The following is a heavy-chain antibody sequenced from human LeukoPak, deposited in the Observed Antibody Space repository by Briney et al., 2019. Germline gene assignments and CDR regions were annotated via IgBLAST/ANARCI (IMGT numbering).Heavy chain of an antibody. CDR3: AREGGSWYYDSSALKYFDY. CDR2: INPNSGGT. CDR1: GYTFTGYY. J-gene: IGHJ4*02. Sequence: GASVKVSCKASGYTFTGYYMHWVRQAPGQGLECMGWINPNSGGTNYAQKFQGRVTMTRDTSISTAYMDLSRLRSDDTAVYYCAREGGSWYYDSSALKYFDYWGQGTLVTVSS. V-gene: IGHV1-2*02. D-gene: IGHD3-9*01.